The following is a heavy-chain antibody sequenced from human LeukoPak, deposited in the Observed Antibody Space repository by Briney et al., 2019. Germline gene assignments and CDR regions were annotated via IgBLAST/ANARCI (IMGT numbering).Heavy chain of an antibody. V-gene: IGHV3-23*01. CDR2: ISGSGGST. J-gene: IGHJ6*03. CDR3: AMGYCSGGSCYGYYYYYMDV. Sequence: GGSLRLSCAASGFTFSSYAMSWVRQAPGKGREWVSAISGSGGSTYYADSVKGRFTISRDNSKNTLYLQMNSLRAEDTAVYYCAMGYCSGGSCYGYYYYYMDVWGKGTTVTVSS. D-gene: IGHD2-15*01. CDR1: GFTFSSYA.